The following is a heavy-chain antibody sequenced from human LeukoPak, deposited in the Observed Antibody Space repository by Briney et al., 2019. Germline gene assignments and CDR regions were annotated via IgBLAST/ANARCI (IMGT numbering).Heavy chain of an antibody. CDR3: ATLGS. Sequence: PGGSLRLSCAASGFTFDDYAMHWVRQAPGKGLEWVSGISWNSGSIGYADSVKGRFTISRDNAKNSLYLQMNSLRAEDTALYYCATLGSWGQGTLVTVSS. V-gene: IGHV3-9*01. CDR1: GFTFDDYA. CDR2: ISWNSGSI. D-gene: IGHD1-26*01. J-gene: IGHJ4*02.